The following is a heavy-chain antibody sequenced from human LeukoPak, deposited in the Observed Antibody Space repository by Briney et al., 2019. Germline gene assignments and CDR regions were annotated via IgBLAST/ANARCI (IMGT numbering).Heavy chain of an antibody. Sequence: PSETLSLTCTVSGGSVNSDNYYWSWIRQPPGKGLEWIGYIFHSGSANYNPSLQSRVTMSVDASKNQLSLKLPSVTAADTAVYYCARDPWGSGSYYHLSAYYGMDVWGQGTTVTVSS. CDR3: ARDPWGSGSYYHLSAYYGMDV. J-gene: IGHJ6*02. CDR1: GGSVNSDNYY. D-gene: IGHD3-10*01. CDR2: IFHSGSA. V-gene: IGHV4-61*01.